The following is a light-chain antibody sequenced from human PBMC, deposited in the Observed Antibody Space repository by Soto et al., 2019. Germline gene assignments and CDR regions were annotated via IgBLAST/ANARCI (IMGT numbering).Light chain of an antibody. Sequence: DIVMTQSPDSLAVSLGERATINCKSSQSVLYSSDNNNYLAWYQHKPGQPPKLLIYWASTRESGVPDRFSGSVSGTDFTLTINSLQAEDVAVYYCQQYYSTPYTFGQGTKLEIK. V-gene: IGKV4-1*01. CDR1: QSVLYSSDNNNY. CDR2: WAS. J-gene: IGKJ2*01. CDR3: QQYYSTPYT.